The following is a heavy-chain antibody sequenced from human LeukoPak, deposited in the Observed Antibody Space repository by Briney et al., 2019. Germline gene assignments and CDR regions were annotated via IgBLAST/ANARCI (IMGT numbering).Heavy chain of an antibody. Sequence: GESLKISCEGSGYIFPTYWIAWVRQLPGKGLEWMGIIFPINSDARYSPSFQGQVTISADKSISTAYLQWSSLKASDTAMYYCASAYCTNGVCYSFDYWGQGTLVTVSS. J-gene: IGHJ4*02. D-gene: IGHD2-8*01. CDR1: GYIFPTYW. CDR3: ASAYCTNGVCYSFDY. CDR2: IFPINSDA. V-gene: IGHV5-51*01.